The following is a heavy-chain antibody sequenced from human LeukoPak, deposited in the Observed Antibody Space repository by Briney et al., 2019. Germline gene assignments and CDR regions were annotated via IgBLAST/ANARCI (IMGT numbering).Heavy chain of an antibody. CDR3: ARGQWLVTSSFDS. J-gene: IGHJ4*02. CDR1: GFAVSSNY. D-gene: IGHD6-19*01. CDR2: IYSGGST. Sequence: GGSLRLSCAASGFAVSSNYMSWVRQAPGRGLEWVSVIYSGGSTYYADSVKDRFTISRDNSKNTLYLQMSGLRAEDTALYYCARGQWLVTSSFDSWGQGTLVTVSS. V-gene: IGHV3-53*01.